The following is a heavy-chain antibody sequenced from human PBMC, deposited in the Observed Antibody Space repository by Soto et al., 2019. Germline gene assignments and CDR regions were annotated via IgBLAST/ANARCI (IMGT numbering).Heavy chain of an antibody. J-gene: IGHJ5*02. CDR2: IYPGDSDT. D-gene: IGHD2-15*01. V-gene: IGHV5-51*01. CDR3: ARHTGYCRGGSCYESWLHP. Sequence: PGESLKISCQGSGYRFTSYWIGWVRQMPGKGLEWMGIIYPGDSDTRYSPSFQGQVTISADKSISTAYLQWSSLKASDTAMYYCARHTGYCRGGSCYESWLHPWGGGTLVTVYS. CDR1: GYRFTSYW.